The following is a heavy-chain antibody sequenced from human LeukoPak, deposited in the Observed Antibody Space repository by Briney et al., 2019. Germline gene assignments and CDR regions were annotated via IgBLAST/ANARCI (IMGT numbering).Heavy chain of an antibody. V-gene: IGHV4-34*01. CDR2: INHSGST. D-gene: IGHD6-13*01. CDR3: ASQGYSSNWYGGAFDI. CDR1: GGSFSGYY. J-gene: IGHJ3*02. Sequence: SETLSLTCAVYGGSFSGYYWSWTRQPPGKGLEWIGEINHSGSTNCNPSLKSRVTISVDKSKNQFSLKLTSVTAADTAMYYCASQGYSSNWYGGAFDIWGQGTMVTVSS.